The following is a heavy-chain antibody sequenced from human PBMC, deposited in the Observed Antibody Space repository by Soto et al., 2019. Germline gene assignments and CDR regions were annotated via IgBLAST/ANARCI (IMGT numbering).Heavy chain of an antibody. Sequence: PGESLKISCKGSESSFINYWIGWVRQMPGKGLEWMGRIDPSDSYTNYSPSFQGHVTISADKSISTAYLQWSSLKASDTAMYYCASLNSSGWYLGSSYYGMDVWGQGTTVTVSS. CDR2: IDPSDSYT. V-gene: IGHV5-10-1*01. CDR3: ASLNSSGWYLGSSYYGMDV. CDR1: ESSFINYW. J-gene: IGHJ6*02. D-gene: IGHD6-19*01.